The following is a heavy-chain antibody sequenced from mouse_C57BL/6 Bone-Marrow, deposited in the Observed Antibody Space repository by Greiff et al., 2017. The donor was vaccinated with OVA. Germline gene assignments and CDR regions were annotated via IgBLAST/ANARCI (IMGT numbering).Heavy chain of an antibody. J-gene: IGHJ2*01. CDR3: ARLYYEYDRYYVDY. CDR1: GYTFTSYG. D-gene: IGHD2-4*01. CDR2: IYPRSGNT. V-gene: IGHV1-81*01. Sequence: QVQLQQSGAELARPGASVKLSCTASGYTFTSYGISWVKQRTGQGLEWIGEIYPRSGNTYYHEKFKGQATLTADKSSSTAYMELRSLTSEDSAIYVWARLYYEYDRYYVDYWGQGTTLTVSS.